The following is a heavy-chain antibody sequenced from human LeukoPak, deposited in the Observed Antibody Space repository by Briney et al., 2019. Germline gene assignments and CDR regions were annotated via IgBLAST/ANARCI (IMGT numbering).Heavy chain of an antibody. V-gene: IGHV4-59*12. CDR3: ARVRFYYYMDV. CDR1: GGSISSYY. Sequence: SETLSLTCTVSGGSISSYYWSWIRQPPGKGLEWIGYIYYSGSTNYNPSLKSRVTISVDTSKNQFSLKLSSVTAADTAVYYCARVRFYYYMDVWGKGTTVTVSS. J-gene: IGHJ6*03. CDR2: IYYSGST.